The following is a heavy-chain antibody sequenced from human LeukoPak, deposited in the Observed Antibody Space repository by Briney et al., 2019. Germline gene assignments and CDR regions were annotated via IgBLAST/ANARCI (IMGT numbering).Heavy chain of an antibody. CDR3: AGGSGWTTDY. D-gene: IGHD3-3*01. CDR2: IEQDGSEQ. CDR1: GFTFSSYW. Sequence: GGSLRLSCAASGFTFSSYWMSWVRQAPGKGLEWVANIEQDGSEQNYVDSVKGRFTVSRDNAKNSLYLQMNSLRVEDTAVYYCAGGSGWTTDYWGQRTLVTVSS. J-gene: IGHJ4*02. V-gene: IGHV3-7*04.